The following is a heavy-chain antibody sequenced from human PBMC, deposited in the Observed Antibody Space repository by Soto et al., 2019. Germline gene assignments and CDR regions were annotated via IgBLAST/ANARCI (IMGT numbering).Heavy chain of an antibody. V-gene: IGHV3-9*01. D-gene: IGHD2-21*01. CDR3: AKDAGPCGGDCYSGRFDY. CDR1: GFTFDDYA. CDR2: ISWNSGSI. J-gene: IGHJ4*02. Sequence: GGSLRLSCAASGFTFDDYAMHWVRQAPGKGLEWVSGISWNSGSIGYADSVKGRFTISRDNAKNSLYLQMNSLRAEDTALYYCAKDAGPCGGDCYSGRFDYWGQGTLVTVSS.